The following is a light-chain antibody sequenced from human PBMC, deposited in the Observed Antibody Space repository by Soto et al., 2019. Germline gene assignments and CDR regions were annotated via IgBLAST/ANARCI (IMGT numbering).Light chain of an antibody. CDR1: QSVTTY. Sequence: LVFTQYTATLSLSPGERASLSCRASQSVTTYLAWYQQKPVQAPRLLIYDSSNRATGIPARFSGSGSGTDFTLTISRLEPEDSAVYYCQQSGRPFGQGTKLDIK. J-gene: IGKJ1*01. CDR3: QQSGRP. V-gene: IGKV3-11*01. CDR2: DSS.